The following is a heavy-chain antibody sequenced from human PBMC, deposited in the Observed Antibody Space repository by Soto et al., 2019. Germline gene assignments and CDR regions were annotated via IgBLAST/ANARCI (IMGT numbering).Heavy chain of an antibody. CDR1: GFTFDDYA. J-gene: IGHJ6*03. D-gene: IGHD5-12*01. CDR2: ISWNSGSI. CDR3: ANSGPRQCRYYYYYMDV. Sequence: EVQLVESGGGLVQPGRSLRLSCAASGFTFDDYAMHWVRQAPGKGLEWVSGISWNSGSIGYADSVKGRFTISRDNAKNSLYLQMNSLRAEDTAFYYCANSGPRQCRYYYYYMDVWGKGTTVTVSS. V-gene: IGHV3-9*01.